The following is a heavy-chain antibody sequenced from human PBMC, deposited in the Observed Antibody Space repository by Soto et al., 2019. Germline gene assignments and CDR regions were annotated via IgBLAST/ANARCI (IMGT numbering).Heavy chain of an antibody. J-gene: IGHJ6*02. CDR2: IWYDGSNK. Sequence: PGGSLRLSCAASGFTFSSYVMHWVRQSPGKGLEWVAVIWYDGSNKYYADSVKGRFTISRDNSKNTLYLQMNSLRAEDTAVYYCARSYARITIFGVSDYGMDVWGQGTTVTVSS. CDR3: ARSYARITIFGVSDYGMDV. D-gene: IGHD3-3*01. CDR1: GFTFSSYV. V-gene: IGHV3-33*01.